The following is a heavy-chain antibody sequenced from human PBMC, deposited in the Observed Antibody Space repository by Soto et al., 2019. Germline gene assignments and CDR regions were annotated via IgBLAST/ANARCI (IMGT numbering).Heavy chain of an antibody. CDR2: ISAYNGDT. CDR3: VRGRYGSEIH. V-gene: IGHV1-18*01. J-gene: IGHJ4*02. Sequence: RASVKVSCKASGYTFNRHSISWVRQAPGQGLEWMGWISAYNGDTNYAQNFQGRVTMTTETSTSTAYMELRSLRSDDTAVYYCVRGRYGSEIHWGQGTKVTVSS. CDR1: GYTFNRHS. D-gene: IGHD3-10*01.